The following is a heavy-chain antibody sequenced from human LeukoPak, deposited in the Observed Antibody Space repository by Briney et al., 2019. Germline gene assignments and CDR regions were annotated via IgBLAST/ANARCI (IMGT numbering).Heavy chain of an antibody. J-gene: IGHJ4*02. CDR3: ARSDSPDRCYSY. CDR2: VSSSGSYI. V-gene: IGHV3-21*01. Sequence: GGSLRLSCAASGFTFTRWTMNWVRPAPGRGREWVSSVSSSGSYIYYTHSLKGRFTISTDNAQNSLYLQTNSPTAAATSVYSCARSDSPDRCYSYWGQGTLVTVSS. D-gene: IGHD2/OR15-2a*01. CDR1: GFTFTRWT.